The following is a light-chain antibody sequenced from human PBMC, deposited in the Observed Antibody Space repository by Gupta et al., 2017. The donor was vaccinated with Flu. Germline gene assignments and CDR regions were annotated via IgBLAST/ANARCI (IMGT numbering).Light chain of an antibody. J-gene: IGLJ3*02. CDR3: CSYKSSSTTPIWV. Sequence: IYCTGTSSDVGGYRYVSWYQQRPGKVTKLIIVVVSSRPSGVSRRFSGSKSGNTASLTISGLQAEDEADDDWCSYKSSSTTPIWVFGGGTKLTVL. CDR2: VVS. V-gene: IGLV2-14*01. CDR1: SSDVGGYRY.